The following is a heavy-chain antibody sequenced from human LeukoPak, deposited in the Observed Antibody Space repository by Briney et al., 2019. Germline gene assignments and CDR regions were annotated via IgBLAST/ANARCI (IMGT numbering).Heavy chain of an antibody. J-gene: IGHJ4*02. D-gene: IGHD3-22*01. CDR3: ARVGYYDSSGYYYFDY. CDR2: IYYSGST. V-gene: IGHV4-59*01. Sequence: SETLSLTCTVSGGSISGYYWSWIRQPPGKGLEWIGYIYYSGSTNYNPSLKSRVTISVDTSKNQFSLKLSSVTAADTAVYYCARVGYYDSSGYYYFDYWGQGTLVTVSS. CDR1: GGSISGYY.